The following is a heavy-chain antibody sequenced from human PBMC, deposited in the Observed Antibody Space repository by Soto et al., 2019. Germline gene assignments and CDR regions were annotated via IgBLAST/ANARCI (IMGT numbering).Heavy chain of an antibody. CDR3: ARGGQDFWSGPFDY. CDR2: IDNSGST. CDR1: GGSISNYF. J-gene: IGHJ4*02. V-gene: IGHV4-4*07. D-gene: IGHD3-3*01. Sequence: SETLSLTCTVSGGSISNYFCNWIRQPAGKGLEWIGRIDNSGSTNYNPSLKSRITMSADTSRNQFSLKLNSVTAADTAVYYCARGGQDFWSGPFDYWGQGALVTVPQ.